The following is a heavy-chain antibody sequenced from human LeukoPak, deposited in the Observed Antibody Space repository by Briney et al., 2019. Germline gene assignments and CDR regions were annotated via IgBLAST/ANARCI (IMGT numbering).Heavy chain of an antibody. CDR2: INSDGSST. CDR3: ARDPGRSSSWYRFDP. Sequence: PGGSLRLSCAASGFTFSSYWMHWVRQAPGKGLVWVSRINSDGSSTSYADSVKGRFTISRDNAKNTLYLQMNSLRAEDTAVYYCARDPGRSSSWYRFDPWGQGTLVTVSS. J-gene: IGHJ5*02. D-gene: IGHD6-13*01. CDR1: GFTFSSYW. V-gene: IGHV3-74*01.